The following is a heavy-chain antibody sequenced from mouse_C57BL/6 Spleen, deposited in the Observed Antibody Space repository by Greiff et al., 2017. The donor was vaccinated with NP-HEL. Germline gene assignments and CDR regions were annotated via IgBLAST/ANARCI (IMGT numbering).Heavy chain of an antibody. V-gene: IGHV1-61*01. CDR3: ARAYYYGSSPIAMDY. CDR2: IYPSDSET. D-gene: IGHD1-1*01. Sequence: VQLQQPGAELVRPGSSVKLSCKASGYTFTSYWMDWVKQRPGQGLEWIGNIYPSDSETHYNQKFKDKATLTVDKSSSTAYMQLSSLTSEDSAVYYCARAYYYGSSPIAMDYWGQGTSVTVSS. CDR1: GYTFTSYW. J-gene: IGHJ4*01.